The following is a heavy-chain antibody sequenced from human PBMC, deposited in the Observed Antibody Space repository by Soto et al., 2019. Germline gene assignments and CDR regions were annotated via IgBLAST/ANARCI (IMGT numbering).Heavy chain of an antibody. J-gene: IGHJ5*01. CDR3: TRDSSGDYGWFDS. CDR2: IYFSGST. D-gene: IGHD4-17*01. CDR1: CGSITSGDYY. V-gene: IGHV4-31*03. Sequence: PSETLSLTCTVSCGSITSGDYYWSWIRQRPGKGLQWIGYIYFSGSTYYHPSLKSRVTISLDTSKNQFSLNLRSVTAADTAVYYCTRDSSGDYGWFDSWGQGTVVTVSS.